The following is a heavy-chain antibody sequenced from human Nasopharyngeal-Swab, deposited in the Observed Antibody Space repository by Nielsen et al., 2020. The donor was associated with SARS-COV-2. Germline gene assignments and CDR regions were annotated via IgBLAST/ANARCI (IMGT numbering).Heavy chain of an antibody. Sequence: GESLKISCAASGFTFSSYAISWVRQAPGKGLEWVSVISGSDYSTYYADSVKGRFTISRDNSKSTVSLQMNSLRVEDTAMYYCAKDRDSGDDSDDYYHYYGMDVWGQGTTVTVSS. J-gene: IGHJ6*02. CDR2: ISGSDYST. D-gene: IGHD5-12*01. CDR1: GFTFSSYA. V-gene: IGHV3-23*01. CDR3: AKDRDSGDDSDDYYHYYGMDV.